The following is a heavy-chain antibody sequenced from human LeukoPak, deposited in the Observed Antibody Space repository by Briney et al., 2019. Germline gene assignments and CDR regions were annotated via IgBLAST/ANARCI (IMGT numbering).Heavy chain of an antibody. Sequence: GGSLRLSCAASGFTFSSYGMHWVRQAPGKGLVWVAFIRYDGSNKYYADSVKGRFTISRDNSKNTLYLQMNSLRAEDTAVYYCAKEKWVYYYDSSGYSRPLYYFDYWGQGTLVTVSS. D-gene: IGHD3-22*01. CDR1: GFTFSSYG. CDR2: IRYDGSNK. V-gene: IGHV3-30*02. CDR3: AKEKWVYYYDSSGYSRPLYYFDY. J-gene: IGHJ4*02.